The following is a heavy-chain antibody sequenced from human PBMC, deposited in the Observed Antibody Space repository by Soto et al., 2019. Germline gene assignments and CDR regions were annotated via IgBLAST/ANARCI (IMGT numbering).Heavy chain of an antibody. CDR1: GFTFSSYS. CDR3: ARDSSVLPPSDAFDI. J-gene: IGHJ3*02. Sequence: EVQLVESGGGLVQPGGSLRLSCAASGFTFSSYSMNWVRQAPGKGLEWVSYISSSSSTIYYADSVKGRFTISRDNAKNSLYLQMNSLRDEDTAVYYCARDSSVLPPSDAFDIWGQGTMVTVSS. CDR2: ISSSSSTI. V-gene: IGHV3-48*02. D-gene: IGHD3-10*01.